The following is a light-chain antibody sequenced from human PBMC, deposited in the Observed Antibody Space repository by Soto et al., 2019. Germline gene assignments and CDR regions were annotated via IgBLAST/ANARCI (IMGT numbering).Light chain of an antibody. Sequence: QLVLTQSPSASASLGASVKLTCTLSSGHSSYAIAWHQQQPEKGPRYLMKLNSDGSHRKGDGIPDRFSGSSSGAERYLTISSLQSEGEADYYCQTWGSGIRVVFGGGTKLTVL. J-gene: IGLJ2*01. CDR3: QTWGSGIRVV. CDR1: SGHSSYA. CDR2: LNSDGSH. V-gene: IGLV4-69*01.